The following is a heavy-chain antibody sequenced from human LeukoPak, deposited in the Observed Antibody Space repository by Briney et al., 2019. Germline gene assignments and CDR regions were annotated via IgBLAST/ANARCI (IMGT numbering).Heavy chain of an antibody. CDR2: IKQDGSEK. D-gene: IGHD3-10*01. Sequence: GGSLRLSCAASGFTFSSYWMSWVRQAPGKGLEWVANIKQDGSEKYYVDSVKGRFTISRDNAKNSLYLQMNSLRAEDTAVYYRARAGITMVRGVGAHRPYYMDVWGKGTTVTVSS. CDR1: GFTFSSYW. J-gene: IGHJ6*03. CDR3: ARAGITMVRGVGAHRPYYMDV. V-gene: IGHV3-7*01.